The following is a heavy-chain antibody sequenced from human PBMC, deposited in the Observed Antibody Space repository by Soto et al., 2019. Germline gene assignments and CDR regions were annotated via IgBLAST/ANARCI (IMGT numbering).Heavy chain of an antibody. CDR1: GFTFSSYW. V-gene: IGHV3-7*01. Sequence: GGSLRLSCAASGFTFSSYWMSWVRQAPGKGLEWVANIKQDGSEKYYVDSVKGRFTISRDNAKNSLYLQMNSLRAEDTAVYYCARDLQDIVVVPAAMGAGYYYYYYMDVWGKGTTVTVSS. J-gene: IGHJ6*03. CDR2: IKQDGSEK. CDR3: ARDLQDIVVVPAAMGAGYYYYYYMDV. D-gene: IGHD2-2*01.